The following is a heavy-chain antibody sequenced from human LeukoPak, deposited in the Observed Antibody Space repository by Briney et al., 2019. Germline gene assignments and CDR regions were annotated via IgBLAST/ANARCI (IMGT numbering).Heavy chain of an antibody. CDR3: ARDSYCSSTSCSNYDLLQAWFDP. J-gene: IGHJ5*02. CDR1: GYTFTSYA. V-gene: IGHV7-4-1*02. D-gene: IGHD2-2*01. Sequence: ASVKVSCKASGYTFTSYAMNWVRQAPGQGLEWMGWINTNTGNPTYAQGFTGRFVFSLDTSVSTAYLQISSQKAEDTAVYYCARDSYCSSTSCSNYDLLQAWFDPWGQGTLVTVSS. CDR2: INTNTGNP.